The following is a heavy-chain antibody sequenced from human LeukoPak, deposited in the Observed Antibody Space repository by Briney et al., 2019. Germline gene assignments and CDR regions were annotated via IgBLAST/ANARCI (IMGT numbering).Heavy chain of an antibody. CDR3: TRGYNTYVDY. Sequence: GGSLRHSFASSGFTFSTYKMNWVRQAPGKGVGWVSYISSSGGTIYCADSVKGRFTISRDNAKNSLYLQMNSLRAEDTAVYYCTRGYNTYVDYWGQGTLVTVSS. CDR1: GFTFSTYK. D-gene: IGHD3-3*01. V-gene: IGHV3-48*03. CDR2: ISSSGGTI. J-gene: IGHJ4*02.